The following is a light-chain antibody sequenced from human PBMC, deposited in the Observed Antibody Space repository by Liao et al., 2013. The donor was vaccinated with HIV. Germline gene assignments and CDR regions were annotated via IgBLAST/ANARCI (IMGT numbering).Light chain of an antibody. Sequence: SYVLTQPPSVSVAPGKTARITCGGNNIGSKSVHWYQQKPGQAPVLVIYYDTVRPSGIPDRFSGSNSGDTATLTISRVEVGDEADYYCQVWDSRGDWVFGGGTKLTVL. CDR1: NIGSKS. V-gene: IGLV3-21*04. CDR3: QVWDSRGDWV. CDR2: YDT. J-gene: IGLJ3*02.